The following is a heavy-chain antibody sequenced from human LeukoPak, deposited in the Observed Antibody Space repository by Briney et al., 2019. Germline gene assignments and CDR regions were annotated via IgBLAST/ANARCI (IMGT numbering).Heavy chain of an antibody. Sequence: SQTLSLTCTVSGGSISSGGYYWSWIRQHPGKGLEWIGYIYYSGSTYYNPSLKSRVTISVDTSKNQFSLKLSSVTAADTAVYYCARGVNSYYGSGSYLDYWGQGTLVTVSS. J-gene: IGHJ4*02. CDR2: IYYSGST. D-gene: IGHD3-10*01. V-gene: IGHV4-30-4*08. CDR3: ARGVNSYYGSGSYLDY. CDR1: GGSISSGGYY.